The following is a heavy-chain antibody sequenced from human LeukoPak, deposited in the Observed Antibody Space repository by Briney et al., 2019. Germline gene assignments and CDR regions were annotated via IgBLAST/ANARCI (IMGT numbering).Heavy chain of an antibody. CDR3: ARALNTGDRIDY. CDR1: GFTVRSNY. CDR2: LYSGGST. D-gene: IGHD2-21*02. V-gene: IGHV3-53*01. Sequence: GGSLRLSCAASGFTVRSNYMTWVRQAPGKGLEWVSVLYSGGSTYYADSVKGRFTISRDNSKNTLYLQMNSLRVEDTAVYYCARALNTGDRIDYWGQGTLVTVSS. J-gene: IGHJ4*02.